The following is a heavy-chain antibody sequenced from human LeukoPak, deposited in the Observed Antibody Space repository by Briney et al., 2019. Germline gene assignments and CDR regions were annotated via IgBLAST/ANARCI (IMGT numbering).Heavy chain of an antibody. Sequence: SETLSLTCIVSGGSISSSSYYWGWIRQPPGKGLEWIGSIYYSGSTYYNPSLKSRVTISVDTSKNQFSLKLSSVTAADTAVYYCARDSFTVTTYGMDVWGQGTTVTVSS. D-gene: IGHD4-17*01. CDR3: ARDSFTVTTYGMDV. CDR1: GGSISSSSYY. V-gene: IGHV4-39*07. J-gene: IGHJ6*02. CDR2: IYYSGST.